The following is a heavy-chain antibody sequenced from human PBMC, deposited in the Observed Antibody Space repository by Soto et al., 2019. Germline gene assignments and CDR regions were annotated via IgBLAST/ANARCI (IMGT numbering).Heavy chain of an antibody. CDR2: IWYDGSNE. Sequence: GGSLRLSCAASGFIFSNFGMHWVRQAPGKGLEWVAVIWYDGSNEYYADSVKGRFTISKDNSKSTLYLQMNSLRAEDTAVYYRARDDIPGIAVSTYGMDVWGQGTTVTVSS. V-gene: IGHV3-33*01. CDR1: GFIFSNFG. D-gene: IGHD6-19*01. CDR3: ARDDIPGIAVSTYGMDV. J-gene: IGHJ6*02.